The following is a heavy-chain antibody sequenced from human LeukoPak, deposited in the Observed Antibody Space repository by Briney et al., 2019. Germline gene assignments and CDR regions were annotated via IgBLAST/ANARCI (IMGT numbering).Heavy chain of an antibody. V-gene: IGHV3-30*18. D-gene: IGHD5-18*01. CDR3: ANDGFVDTPMVSTFLDS. CDR2: ISYDGTNK. CDR1: GFSFSYYG. J-gene: IGHJ4*02. Sequence: PGGSLRLSCSASGFSFSYYGFHWVRQAPGKGLEWVALISYDGTNKYYADSVKGRFTISRDNSKNTLYLQLNSLRPEDTAVYYCANDGFVDTPMVSTFLDSWGQGTLVTVSS.